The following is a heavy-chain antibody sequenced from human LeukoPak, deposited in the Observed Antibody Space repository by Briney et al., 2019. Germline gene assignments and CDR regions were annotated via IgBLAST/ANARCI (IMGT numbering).Heavy chain of an antibody. CDR1: GFTFNDYP. CDR2: INHNSAST. CDR3: ARRYCSGGSCYIRH. V-gene: IGHV3-48*01. D-gene: IGHD2-15*01. J-gene: IGHJ1*01. Sequence: GGSLRLSCAASGFTFNDYPMNWVRQTPGKGLEWISYINHNSASTYYADSVKGRFTISRDNAKNSLYLQMNSLRAEDTAVYYCARRYCSGGSCYIRHWGQGTLVTVSS.